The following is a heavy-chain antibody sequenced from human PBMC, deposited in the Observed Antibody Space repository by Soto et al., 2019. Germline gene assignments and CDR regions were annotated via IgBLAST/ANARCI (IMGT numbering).Heavy chain of an antibody. CDR1: GFTFSGSA. D-gene: IGHD2-15*01. CDR2: IRSKANSYAT. V-gene: IGHV3-73*02. J-gene: IGHJ6*02. Sequence: EVQLVESGGGLVQPGGSLKLSCAASGFTFSGSAMHWVRQASGKGLEWVGRIRSKANSYATAYAASVKGRFTISRDDSLNTAYLQLTRLKTEETTVYYCTSELEPGYCSGGRRFSFYYCDGMDVWGQGTTVTVSS. CDR3: TSELEPGYCSGGRRFSFYYCDGMDV.